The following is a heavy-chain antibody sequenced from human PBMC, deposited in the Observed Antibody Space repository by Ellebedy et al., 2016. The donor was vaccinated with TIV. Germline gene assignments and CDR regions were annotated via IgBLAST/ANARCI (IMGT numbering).Heavy chain of an antibody. CDR1: GGSLSSSTY. D-gene: IGHD1-1*01. CDR2: IYYSSGST. CDR3: ARPSTTWYFDL. J-gene: IGHJ2*01. Sequence: SETLSLXCTVSGGSLSSSTYWGWLRTPPGKGLEWIGSIYYSSGSTYYNPSLKSRVTISVDTSQLSLRLSSVTAADAAVYYCARPSTTWYFDLWGRGTLVTVSS. V-gene: IGHV4-39*01.